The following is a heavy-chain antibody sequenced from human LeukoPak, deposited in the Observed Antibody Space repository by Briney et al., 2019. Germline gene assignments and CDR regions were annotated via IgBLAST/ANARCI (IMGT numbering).Heavy chain of an antibody. Sequence: PGGSLRLSCAASGFNFRSYEMNWVRQAPGKGLEWVAYISSSGSTIYYADSVKGRFTISRDNAKNPLYLQMNSLRAEDTPVYYCARDDLVAPWGQGTLVTVSS. D-gene: IGHD5-12*01. CDR3: ARDDLVAP. CDR2: ISSSGSTI. V-gene: IGHV3-48*03. J-gene: IGHJ5*02. CDR1: GFNFRSYE.